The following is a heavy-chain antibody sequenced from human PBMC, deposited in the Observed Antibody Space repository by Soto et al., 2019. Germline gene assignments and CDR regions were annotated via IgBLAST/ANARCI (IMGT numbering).Heavy chain of an antibody. J-gene: IGHJ4*02. Sequence: PSETLSLTCTVSGGSISSGGYYWSWIRHHPGKGLEWIGYIYYSGSTYYNPSLKSRVTISVDTSKNQFSLKLSSVTAADTAVYYCASHRITIFGVVTTFDYWGQGTLVTVSS. CDR1: GGSISSGGYY. CDR2: IYYSGST. D-gene: IGHD3-3*01. CDR3: ASHRITIFGVVTTFDY. V-gene: IGHV4-31*03.